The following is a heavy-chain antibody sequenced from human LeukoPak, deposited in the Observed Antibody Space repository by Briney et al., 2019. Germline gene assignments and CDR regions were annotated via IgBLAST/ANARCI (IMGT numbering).Heavy chain of an antibody. Sequence: GRSLRLSCAASGFTFSSYGIHWVRQAPGKGLEWVAVIWYDGSNKYYADSVKGRFTISRDNSKNTLYLQMNSLRAEDTAVYYCARSSGYSGYDFDYWGQGTLVTVSS. J-gene: IGHJ4*02. D-gene: IGHD5-12*01. CDR2: IWYDGSNK. CDR1: GFTFSSYG. V-gene: IGHV3-33*03. CDR3: ARSSGYSGYDFDY.